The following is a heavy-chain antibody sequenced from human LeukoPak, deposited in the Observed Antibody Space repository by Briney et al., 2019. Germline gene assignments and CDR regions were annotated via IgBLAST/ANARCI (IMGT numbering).Heavy chain of an antibody. Sequence: GESLKISCKVSGYSFPNYWIGWVRQMPGKGLEWMNIIYPGDSDTRYSPSFQGQVTISADKSNNTAYLQWSSLKASDTAMYYCARLTGSYYSAFGIWGQGTMVTVSS. CDR1: GYSFPNYW. D-gene: IGHD1-26*01. CDR2: IYPGDSDT. V-gene: IGHV5-51*01. CDR3: ARLTGSYYSAFGI. J-gene: IGHJ3*02.